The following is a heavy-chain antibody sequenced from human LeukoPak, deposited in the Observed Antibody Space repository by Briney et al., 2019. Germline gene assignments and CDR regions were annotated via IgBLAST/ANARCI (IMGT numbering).Heavy chain of an antibody. V-gene: IGHV1-8*01. CDR3: ATSPMGLRLGELSPRGAFDI. J-gene: IGHJ3*02. CDR1: GYTFTSYD. Sequence: ASVKVSCKASGYTFTSYDINWVRQATGQGLEWMGWMNPNSGNTGYAQKFQGRVTMTEDTSTDTAYMELSSLRSEDTAVYYCATSPMGLRLGELSPRGAFDIWGQGTMVTVSS. CDR2: MNPNSGNT. D-gene: IGHD3-16*02.